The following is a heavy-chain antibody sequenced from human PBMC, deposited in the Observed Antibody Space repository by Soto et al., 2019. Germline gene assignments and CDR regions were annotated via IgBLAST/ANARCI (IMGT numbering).Heavy chain of an antibody. J-gene: IGHJ5*02. D-gene: IGHD3-9*01. V-gene: IGHV4-59*01. CDR3: ARGHHALSTGSFFDWFDP. Sequence: SETLSRTCTVSTGAIGNNFWSWIRQPPGKGLEWIGYIYYSGNTNYNPSLKSRVTISVDRSKNQFSLTLSSVTAAATAVYYCARGHHALSTGSFFDWFDPWGHGTLVTVSS. CDR1: TGAIGNNF. CDR2: IYYSGNT.